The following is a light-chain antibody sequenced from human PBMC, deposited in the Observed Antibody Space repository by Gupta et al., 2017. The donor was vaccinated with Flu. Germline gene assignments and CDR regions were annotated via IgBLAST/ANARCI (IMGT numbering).Light chain of an antibody. Sequence: QSALTPPPSASGSPCQSVTISCTGPSSAVGGYNYVSLYQQHTGKPHTLMIYEVSKSTSGVTDRFSGSESGNTSSLTVSGHQAEDGADYYCSSYADSNNLVFGGGTKLTVL. J-gene: IGLJ2*01. V-gene: IGLV2-8*01. CDR3: SSYADSNNLV. CDR2: EVS. CDR1: SSAVGGYNY.